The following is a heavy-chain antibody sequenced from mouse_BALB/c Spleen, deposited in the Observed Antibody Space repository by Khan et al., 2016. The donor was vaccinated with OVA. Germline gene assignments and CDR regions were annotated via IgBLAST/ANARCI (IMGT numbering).Heavy chain of an antibody. CDR2: INYSGST. J-gene: IGHJ2*01. V-gene: IGHV3-2*02. Sequence: EVQLQESGPGLVKPSQSLSLTCTVTGYSITSDYAWNWIRQFPGNKLEWMAYINYSGSTSNNPSLKSRISITRDTSKNQFFLQLNSVTTEDTATYYCARDYYGSSYFDYWGQGTTLTVSS. CDR3: ARDYYGSSYFDY. CDR1: GYSITSDYA. D-gene: IGHD1-1*01.